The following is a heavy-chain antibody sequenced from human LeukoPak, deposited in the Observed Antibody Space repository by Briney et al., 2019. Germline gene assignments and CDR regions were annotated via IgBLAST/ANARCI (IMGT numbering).Heavy chain of an antibody. CDR1: GGSFSGYY. J-gene: IGHJ4*02. D-gene: IGHD3-9*01. V-gene: IGHV4-34*01. CDR3: ARQRYFDWLTDY. Sequence: SETPSLTCAVYGGSFSGYYWSWIRQPPGKGLGWIGEINHSGSTNYNPSLKSRVTISVDTSKNQFSLKLGSVTAADTAVYYCARQRYFDWLTDYWGQGTLVTVSS. CDR2: INHSGST.